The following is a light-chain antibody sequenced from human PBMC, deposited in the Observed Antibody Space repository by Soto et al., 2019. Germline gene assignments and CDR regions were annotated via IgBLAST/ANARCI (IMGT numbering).Light chain of an antibody. CDR2: KVS. V-gene: IGKV2-30*01. Sequence: DVVMTQSPLSLPVTLGQPASISCRSSQSLVYSDGNTYLNWFQQRPGQSPRRLIYKVSKRDSGVPDRFSGSGSVTDFTLKISRVEAEDVGVYYCMQGTHWPPFTFGPGTKVDIK. CDR1: QSLVYSDGNTY. J-gene: IGKJ3*01. CDR3: MQGTHWPPFT.